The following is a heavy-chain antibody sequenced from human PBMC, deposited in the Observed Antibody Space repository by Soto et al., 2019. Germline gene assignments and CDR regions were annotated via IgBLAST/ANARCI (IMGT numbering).Heavy chain of an antibody. CDR1: GGSVSSRSYF. Sequence: SETLSLTCTVSGGSVSSRSYFWGWIRQSPGKGLEWIGTIYYNGSTYYNPSLKSRVTLSVDTSRNHFSLKLTSVTASDTALYYCARQRVVPATPTNWFDPWGQGTRVTVS. J-gene: IGHJ5*02. D-gene: IGHD2-15*01. CDR3: ARQRVVPATPTNWFDP. V-gene: IGHV4-39*01. CDR2: IYYNGST.